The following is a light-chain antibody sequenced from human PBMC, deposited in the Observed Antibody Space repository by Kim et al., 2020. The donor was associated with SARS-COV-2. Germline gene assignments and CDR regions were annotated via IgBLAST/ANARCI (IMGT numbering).Light chain of an antibody. CDR2: KDA. J-gene: IGLJ3*02. CDR1: ALPKQY. Sequence: SYELTQPPSVSLSPGQTARITCSGDALPKQYASWYQQRPGQAPVVVIYKDAERPSGIPERFSGSSSGATATLTISGVQAEDEADYYCQTADNSGTWVFGGGTQLTVL. V-gene: IGLV3-25*03. CDR3: QTADNSGTWV.